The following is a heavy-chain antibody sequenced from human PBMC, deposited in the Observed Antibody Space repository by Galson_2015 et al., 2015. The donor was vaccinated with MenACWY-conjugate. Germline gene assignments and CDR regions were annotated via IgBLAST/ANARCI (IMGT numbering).Heavy chain of an antibody. D-gene: IGHD3-16*01. Sequence: SVKVSCKASGYTFNNYGMNWVRQAPGQGLEWMGWINTNTGNPTYAQGFTGRFVFSLDTSVSTAYLQISSLKAEDTAVYYCARDVGASPFDYWGLGTLVTVSS. CDR2: INTNTGNP. CDR3: ARDVGASPFDY. J-gene: IGHJ4*02. CDR1: GYTFNNYG. V-gene: IGHV7-4-1*02.